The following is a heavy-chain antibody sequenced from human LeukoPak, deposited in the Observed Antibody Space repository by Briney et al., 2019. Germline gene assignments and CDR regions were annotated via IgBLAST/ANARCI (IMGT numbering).Heavy chain of an antibody. Sequence: SVKVSCKASGGTFSSYAISWVRQAPGQGLEWMGRTIPILGIANYAQKFQGRVTITADKSTSTAYMELSSLRSEDTAVYCCAREVGYCSGGSCYHFDYWGQGTLVTVSS. CDR3: AREVGYCSGGSCYHFDY. CDR2: TIPILGIA. CDR1: GGTFSSYA. J-gene: IGHJ4*02. D-gene: IGHD2-15*01. V-gene: IGHV1-69*04.